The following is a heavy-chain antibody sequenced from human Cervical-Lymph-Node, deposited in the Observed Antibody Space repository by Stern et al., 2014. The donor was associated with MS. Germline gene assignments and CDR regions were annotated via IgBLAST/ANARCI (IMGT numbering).Heavy chain of an antibody. CDR2: IYHSGST. CDR3: ARSSTVTPNAFDI. V-gene: IGHV4-30-2*01. CDR1: GGSISSGGYS. D-gene: IGHD4-17*01. Sequence: QVQLQESGSGLVKPSQTLSLTCAVSGGSISSGGYSWSWIRQPPGKGLEWIGYIYHSGSTYYNPSLKSRVTISVDRSKNQFPLKLSSVTAADTAVYYCARSSTVTPNAFDIWGQGTMVTVSS. J-gene: IGHJ3*02.